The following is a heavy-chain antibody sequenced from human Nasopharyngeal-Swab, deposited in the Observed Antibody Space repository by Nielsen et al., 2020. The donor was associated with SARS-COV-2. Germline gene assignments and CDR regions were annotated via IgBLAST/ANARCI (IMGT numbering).Heavy chain of an antibody. Sequence: GVLKISCAASGFTVSRNYMTWVRQAPGKGLECVSVINSGGSTYYADSVKGRFTISRDNSKNTLYLQMNSLRAEDTAVYYCVREGPHCSSTTCYAFDIWGQGTMVTVSS. V-gene: IGHV3-53*01. CDR2: INSGGST. CDR1: GFTVSRNY. J-gene: IGHJ3*02. CDR3: VREGPHCSSTTCYAFDI. D-gene: IGHD2-2*01.